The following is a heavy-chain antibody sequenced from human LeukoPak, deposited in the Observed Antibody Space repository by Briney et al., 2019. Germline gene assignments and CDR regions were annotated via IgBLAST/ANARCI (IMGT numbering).Heavy chain of an antibody. CDR2: ISSSSSTT. V-gene: IGHV3-48*01. Sequence: GGSLRLSCAASGFTFSSYSMNWVRQALGKGLEWVSYISSSSSTTYYADSVKGRFTISRDNAKNSLYLQMNSLRAEDTAVYYCEREGSRVYYYYYYMDVWGKGTTVTVSS. J-gene: IGHJ6*03. CDR1: GFTFSSYS. CDR3: EREGSRVYYYYYYMDV. D-gene: IGHD2-2*01.